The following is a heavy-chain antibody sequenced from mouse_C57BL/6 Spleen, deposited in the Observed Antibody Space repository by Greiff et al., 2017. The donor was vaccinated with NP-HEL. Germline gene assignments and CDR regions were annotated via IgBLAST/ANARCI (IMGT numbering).Heavy chain of an antibody. J-gene: IGHJ2*01. Sequence: EVQLQESGAELVRPGASVKLSCTASGFNIKDDYMHWVKQRPEQGLEWIGWIDPENGDTEYASKFQGKATITADTSSNTAYLQLSSLTSEDTAVYYCTTDRKGTFDYWGQGTTLTVSS. V-gene: IGHV14-4*01. CDR1: GFNIKDDY. CDR3: TTDRKGTFDY. CDR2: IDPENGDT.